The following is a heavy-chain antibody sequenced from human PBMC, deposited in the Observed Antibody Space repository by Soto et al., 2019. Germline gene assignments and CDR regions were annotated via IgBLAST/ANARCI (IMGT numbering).Heavy chain of an antibody. J-gene: IGHJ6*02. CDR3: ARDRRYADFWSGYPSGMDV. V-gene: IGHV4-34*09. CDR2: INYCGST. CDR1: GGSFSSYY. Sequence: SETLSLTCAVYGGSFSSYYWSWIRQPPGKGLEWIGQINYCGSTDYNPSLKSRVTISVDTSKNQFSLKLSSVTAADTAVYYCARDRRYADFWSGYPSGMDVWGQGTTVTVSS. D-gene: IGHD3-3*01.